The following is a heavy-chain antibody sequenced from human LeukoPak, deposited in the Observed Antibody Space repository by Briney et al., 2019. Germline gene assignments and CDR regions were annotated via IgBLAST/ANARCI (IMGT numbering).Heavy chain of an antibody. D-gene: IGHD5-18*01. CDR3: AKTRREAMTSYFDY. Sequence: GGSLRLSCAASGFTFSSYAMSWVRQAPGKGLEWVSAISGSGGGTYYADSVKGRFTISRDNSKNTLYLQMNSLRAEDTAVYYCAKTRREAMTSYFDYWGQGTLVTVSS. CDR2: ISGSGGGT. CDR1: GFTFSSYA. V-gene: IGHV3-23*01. J-gene: IGHJ4*02.